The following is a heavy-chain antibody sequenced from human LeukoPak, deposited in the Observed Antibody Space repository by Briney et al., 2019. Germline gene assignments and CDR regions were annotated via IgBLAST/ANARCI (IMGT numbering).Heavy chain of an antibody. CDR2: ITGSGGNT. J-gene: IGHJ4*02. Sequence: GGSLRLSCSASGFAFASFALSWVRQAPGKGLEWVSTITGSGGNTYYAVSVKGRFTVSRDNSKNTLYLQMNSLRGEDTAVYYCAKDFLRNMVLGFDDWGQGTLVTVSS. V-gene: IGHV3-23*01. D-gene: IGHD3-10*01. CDR1: GFAFASFA. CDR3: AKDFLRNMVLGFDD.